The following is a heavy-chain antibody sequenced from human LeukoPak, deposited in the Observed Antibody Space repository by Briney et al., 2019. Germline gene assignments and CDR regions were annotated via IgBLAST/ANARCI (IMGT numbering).Heavy chain of an antibody. V-gene: IGHV3-33*08. J-gene: IGHJ4*02. CDR3: AREGAAAGTGDY. CDR1: GFTFSSYA. CDR2: IWYDGSNK. D-gene: IGHD6-13*01. Sequence: PGRSLRLSCAASGFTFSSYAMHWVRQAPGKGLEWVAVIWYDGSNKYYADSVKGRFTISRDNSKNTLYLQMNSLRAEDTAVYYCAREGAAAGTGDYWGQGTLVTVSS.